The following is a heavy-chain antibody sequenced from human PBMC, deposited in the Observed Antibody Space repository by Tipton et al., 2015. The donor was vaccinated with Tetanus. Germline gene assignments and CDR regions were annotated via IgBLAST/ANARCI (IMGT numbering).Heavy chain of an antibody. CDR1: GGFSSGDYY. CDR3: ARDQGGGRVARLNWFGP. V-gene: IGHV4-31*03. D-gene: IGHD3-16*01. CDR2: INYSGST. Sequence: TLSLTCTVSGGFSSGDYYWSWIRQHPGKGLEWIAYINYSGSTYYNPSLESRVTISVDTSNNQFSLRLSSVTAADTAVYYCARDQGGGRVARLNWFGPWGQGTQVTVSS. J-gene: IGHJ5*02.